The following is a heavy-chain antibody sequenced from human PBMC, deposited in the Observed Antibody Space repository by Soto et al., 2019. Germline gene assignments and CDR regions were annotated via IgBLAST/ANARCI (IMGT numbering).Heavy chain of an antibody. Sequence: SETLSLTCAVYGGSFSGYYWSWIRQPPGKGLEWIGEINHSGSTNYNPSLKSRVTISEDTSKNQFSLKLSSVTAADTAVYYCATTHIAARDAFDIWGQGTMVTVSS. V-gene: IGHV4-34*01. D-gene: IGHD6-13*01. CDR1: GGSFSGYY. J-gene: IGHJ3*02. CDR2: INHSGST. CDR3: ATTHIAARDAFDI.